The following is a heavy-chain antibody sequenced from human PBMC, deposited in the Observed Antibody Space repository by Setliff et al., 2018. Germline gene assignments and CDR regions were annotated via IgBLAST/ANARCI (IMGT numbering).Heavy chain of an antibody. CDR1: GYTFTNYW. CDR3: ARQGCSSTSCHSIDY. CDR2: LKPGDSGI. Sequence: GESLKISCQGSGYTFTNYWIGWVRQMPGKGLEWMGILKPGDSGIRYSPSFQGQVTLSADTSIATAYLHWTSLKASDTAMYYCARQGCSSTSCHSIDYWGQGTLVTVSS. D-gene: IGHD2-2*01. J-gene: IGHJ4*02. V-gene: IGHV5-51*01.